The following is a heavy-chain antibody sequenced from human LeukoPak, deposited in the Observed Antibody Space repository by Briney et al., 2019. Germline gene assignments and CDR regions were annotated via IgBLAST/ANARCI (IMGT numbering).Heavy chain of an antibody. V-gene: IGHV3-53*01. Sequence: GGSLRLSCAASGFTVDSNYLSWVRQAPGKGLEWVSTIYTGGNTYYAASVKGRFTTSRDFSKNTVFLHMNSLRAEDTAMYYCARGDDSGYYDYFDCWGQGALVTVSS. CDR3: ARGDDSGYYDYFDC. J-gene: IGHJ4*02. D-gene: IGHD3-22*01. CDR2: IYTGGNT. CDR1: GFTVDSNY.